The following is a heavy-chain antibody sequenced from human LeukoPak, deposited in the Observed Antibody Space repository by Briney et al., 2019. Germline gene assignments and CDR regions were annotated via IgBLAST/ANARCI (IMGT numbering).Heavy chain of an antibody. CDR3: ARGLDTAMDNLDY. D-gene: IGHD5-18*01. J-gene: IGHJ4*02. V-gene: IGHV1-2*06. CDR1: GYTFTGYY. Sequence: ASVKVSCKASGYTFTGYYMHWVRQAPGQGLEWMGRISPNSGGTLYAQKLQGRVTMTRDTSISTAYMEMSRLRSDDTAVYYCARGLDTAMDNLDYWGQGTLVTVSS. CDR2: ISPNSGGT.